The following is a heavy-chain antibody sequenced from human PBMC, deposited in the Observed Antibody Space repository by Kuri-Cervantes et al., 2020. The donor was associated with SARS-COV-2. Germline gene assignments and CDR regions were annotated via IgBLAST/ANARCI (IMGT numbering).Heavy chain of an antibody. CDR1: GFTFSSYA. J-gene: IGHJ3*02. CDR3: AKVVRRTPNREPPAPDDAFDI. V-gene: IGHV3-23*01. CDR2: ISGSGGST. Sequence: GESLKISCAASGFTFSSYAMSWVRQAPGKGLEWVSAISGSGGSTYYADSVKGRFTISRDNSKSTLYLQMDSLRTEDTAVYYCAKVVRRTPNREPPAPDDAFDIWGQGTMVTVSS. D-gene: IGHD1-14*01.